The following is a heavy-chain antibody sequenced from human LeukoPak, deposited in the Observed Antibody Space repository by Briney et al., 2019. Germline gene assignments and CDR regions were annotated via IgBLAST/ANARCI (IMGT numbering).Heavy chain of an antibody. D-gene: IGHD2-2*01. CDR1: GFTFSSYA. Sequence: GGPLRLSCAASGFTFSSYAMSWVRQAPGKGLEWVSVIYSGGSTYYADSVKCRFTISRDNSKNTLYLQMNSLRAEDTAVYYCASIPAAYYYYYGMDVWGQGTTVTVSS. CDR3: ASIPAAYYYYYGMDV. V-gene: IGHV3-66*01. J-gene: IGHJ6*02. CDR2: IYSGGST.